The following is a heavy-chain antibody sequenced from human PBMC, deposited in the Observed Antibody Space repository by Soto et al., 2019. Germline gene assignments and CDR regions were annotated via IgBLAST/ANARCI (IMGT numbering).Heavy chain of an antibody. CDR3: ARACSSNSCYDVFDY. Sequence: QVQLQESGPRLLKPSETLSLTCTVSGGSISSYYWSWIRQPAGKGLEWIGRIYTSGSTNYNPSLKSRVTMSVDTSKNQFSLKLSSVTAADTAVYYCARACSSNSCYDVFDYWGQGTLVTVSS. V-gene: IGHV4-4*07. J-gene: IGHJ4*02. D-gene: IGHD2-2*01. CDR2: IYTSGST. CDR1: GGSISSYY.